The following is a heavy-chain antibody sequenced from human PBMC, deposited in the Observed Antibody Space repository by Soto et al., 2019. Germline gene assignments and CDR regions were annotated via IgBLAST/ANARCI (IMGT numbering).Heavy chain of an antibody. CDR3: XXXXXXXXXXXXXXXXXX. CDR2: IKKDGSKK. V-gene: IGHV3-7*02. Sequence: EVQLVESGGGLVQPGESLRLSCAASGFTFSDXXMXWVRXXXXKGLEWVANIKKDGSKKYYLDSVRGRFTLSRDNARNSLYLQMDSLRAXXXAXXXXXXXXXXXXXXXXXXXXXXXGXGTXVTVSS. CDR1: GFTFSDXX. J-gene: IGHJ3*02.